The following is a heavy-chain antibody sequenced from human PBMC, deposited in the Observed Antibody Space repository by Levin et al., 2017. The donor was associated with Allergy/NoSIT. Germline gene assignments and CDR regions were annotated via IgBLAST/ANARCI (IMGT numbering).Heavy chain of an antibody. CDR2: IYYDGSA. Sequence: PSQTLSLTCTVSGGSIRDASYYWAWVRQPPGKGLEWIGSIYYDGSAYYNPSLKTRLTISVDTSKNQFSLRLNSVTAADTAVYYCAGEPNSPYYYHYGLDVWGQGTTVTVSS. CDR1: GGSIRDASYY. D-gene: IGHD2/OR15-2a*01. J-gene: IGHJ6*02. CDR3: AGEPNSPYYYHYGLDV. V-gene: IGHV4-39*07.